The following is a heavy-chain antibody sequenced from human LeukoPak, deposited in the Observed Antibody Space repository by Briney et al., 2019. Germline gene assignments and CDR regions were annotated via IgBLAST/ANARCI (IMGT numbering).Heavy chain of an antibody. CDR1: GGSYSGHS. CDR3: ARVHYGDYAEYFHN. V-gene: IGHV4-34*01. CDR2: INHSGNS. Sequence: SETLSLTCAVYGGSYSGHSWSWIRPPPGKGLEWIGEINHSGNSYYNPSLKSRVTISLDTSKNQFSLKLSSVTAADTAVYYCARVHYGDYAEYFHNWGQGTLVTVSS. J-gene: IGHJ1*01. D-gene: IGHD4-17*01.